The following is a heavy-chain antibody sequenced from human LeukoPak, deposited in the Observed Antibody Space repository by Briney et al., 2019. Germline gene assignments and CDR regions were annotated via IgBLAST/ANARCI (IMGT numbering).Heavy chain of an antibody. CDR3: TRDGPRSSGYPEN. CDR2: IYHSGST. Sequence: PSGTLSLTCAVSGGSISSSNWWSWVRQPPGKGLEWIGEIYHSGSTNYNPSLKSRVTISVDKSKNQFSLKLSSVTAADTAVYYCTRDGPRSSGYPENWGQGTLVTVSS. D-gene: IGHD3-22*01. V-gene: IGHV4-4*02. CDR1: GGSISSSNW. J-gene: IGHJ4*02.